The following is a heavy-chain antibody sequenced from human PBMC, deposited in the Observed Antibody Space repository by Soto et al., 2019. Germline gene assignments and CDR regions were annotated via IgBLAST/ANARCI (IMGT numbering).Heavy chain of an antibody. J-gene: IGHJ4*02. V-gene: IGHV3-30*04. CDR3: ARDREGYGELYYFDY. CDR2: ISYDGSNK. CDR1: GFTFSSYA. Sequence: GGSLRISCAASGFTFSSYAMHWVRQAPGKGLEWVAVISYDGSNKYYADSVKGRFTISRDNSKNTLYLQMNSLRAEDTAVYYCARDREGYGELYYFDYWGQGTLVTVSS. D-gene: IGHD3-10*01.